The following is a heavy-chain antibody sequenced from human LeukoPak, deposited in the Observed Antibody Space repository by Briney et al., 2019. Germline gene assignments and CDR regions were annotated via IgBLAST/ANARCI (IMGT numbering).Heavy chain of an antibody. CDR2: ISYDGSNK. CDR1: GFTFSSYA. V-gene: IGHV3-30*04. J-gene: IGHJ4*02. Sequence: PGRSLRLSCAASGFTFSSYAMHWVRQAPGKGLEWVAVISYDGSNKYYADSVKGRFTISRDNSKNTLYLQMNSLRAEDTAVYYCARDSGLLWFGEATRYFDYWGQGTLVTVSS. D-gene: IGHD3-10*01. CDR3: ARDSGLLWFGEATRYFDY.